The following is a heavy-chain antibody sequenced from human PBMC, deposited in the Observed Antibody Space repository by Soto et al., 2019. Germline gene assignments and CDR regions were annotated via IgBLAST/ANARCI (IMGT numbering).Heavy chain of an antibody. CDR1: GFNLNTYW. CDR3: LSSTRMGGGYFQY. CDR2: LTSDGSS. V-gene: IGHV3-74*01. D-gene: IGHD6-13*01. J-gene: IGHJ1*01. Sequence: EVQLVESGGGLVQPGGSLRLSCAASGFNLNTYWMHWVRQAPGKGLVWVSRLTSDGSSSYADSVKGQFTISRDNAKNTLYLQMNSLRGEDTAVYYCLSSTRMGGGYFQYWGQGTLVTVSS.